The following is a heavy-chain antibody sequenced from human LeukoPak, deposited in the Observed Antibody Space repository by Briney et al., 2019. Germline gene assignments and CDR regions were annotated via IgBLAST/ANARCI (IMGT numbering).Heavy chain of an antibody. CDR3: TPVDTAMVGAFDI. CDR1: GFTFSNAW. Sequence: PGGSLRLSCAASGFTFSNAWMSWVRQAPGKGLEWVGRIKSKTDGGTTDYAAPAKGRFTISRDDSKNTLYLQMNSLKTEDTAVYYCTPVDTAMVGAFDIWGQGTMVTVSS. D-gene: IGHD5-18*01. J-gene: IGHJ3*02. CDR2: IKSKTDGGTT. V-gene: IGHV3-15*01.